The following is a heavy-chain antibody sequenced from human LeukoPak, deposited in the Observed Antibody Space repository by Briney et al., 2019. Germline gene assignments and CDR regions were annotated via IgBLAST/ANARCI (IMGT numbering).Heavy chain of an antibody. V-gene: IGHV1-2*02. D-gene: IGHD3-10*01. J-gene: IGHJ5*02. CDR1: GYTFTGYY. Sequence: ASVKVSCKASGYTFTGYYMHWVRQAPGQGLEWMGWINPNSGGTNYAQKFQGRVTMTRDTSISTAYMELSRLRSDDTAVYYCASDRTLLWFGELFTGFDPWGQGTLVTVSS. CDR3: ASDRTLLWFGELFTGFDP. CDR2: INPNSGGT.